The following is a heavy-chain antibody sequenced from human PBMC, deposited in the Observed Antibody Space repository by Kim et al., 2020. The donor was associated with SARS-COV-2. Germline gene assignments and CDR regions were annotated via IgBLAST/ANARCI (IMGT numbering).Heavy chain of an antibody. Sequence: SETLSLTCAVYGGSFSGYYWSWIRQPPGKGLEWIGEINHSGSTNYNPYLKSRVTISVDTSKNQFSLKLSSVTAADTAVYYCASGIVVGANPYYYYGMDVWGQGTTVTVSS. J-gene: IGHJ6*02. CDR1: GGSFSGYY. V-gene: IGHV4-34*01. D-gene: IGHD1-26*01. CDR3: ASGIVVGANPYYYYGMDV. CDR2: INHSGST.